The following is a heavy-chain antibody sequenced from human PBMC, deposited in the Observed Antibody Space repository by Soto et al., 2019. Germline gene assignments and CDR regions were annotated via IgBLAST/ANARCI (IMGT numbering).Heavy chain of an antibody. CDR2: IWYDGSNK. Sequence: GGSLRLSCAASGFTFSSYGMHWVRQAPGKGLEWVAVIWYDGSNKYYADSVKGRFTISRDNSKNTLYLQMNSLRAEDTAVYYCAREEYCSSTSCYTYYYYGMDVWGQGTTVTVSS. V-gene: IGHV3-33*01. J-gene: IGHJ6*02. CDR1: GFTFSSYG. D-gene: IGHD2-2*02. CDR3: AREEYCSSTSCYTYYYYGMDV.